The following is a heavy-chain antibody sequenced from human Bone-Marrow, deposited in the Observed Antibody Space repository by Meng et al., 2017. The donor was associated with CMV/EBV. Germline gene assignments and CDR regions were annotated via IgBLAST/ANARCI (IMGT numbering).Heavy chain of an antibody. D-gene: IGHD3-3*01. CDR2: ISAYNGNT. Sequence: ASVKVSCKASGGTFSRNAIGWVRQAPGQGLEWMGWISAYNGNTNYAQKLQGRVTMTTDTSTSTAYMDLSRLTSDDTAVYYCARAAQFLSYGFDVWGRGTTVTFYS. CDR1: GGTFSRNA. CDR3: ARAAQFLSYGFDV. V-gene: IGHV1-18*01. J-gene: IGHJ6*02.